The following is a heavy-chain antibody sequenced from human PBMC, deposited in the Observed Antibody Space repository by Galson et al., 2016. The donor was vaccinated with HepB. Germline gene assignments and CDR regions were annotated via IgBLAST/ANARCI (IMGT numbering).Heavy chain of an antibody. Sequence: SLRLSCAASEFTFSTYGMHWVRQAPGKGLEWVALIWHDGSNKYYADSVKGRFTISRDNPKNTLYLQMNSLKVEDTAVYYCAREMHVAAAAAFDFRGRGTLATVSS. J-gene: IGHJ4*02. CDR3: AREMHVAAAAAFDF. V-gene: IGHV3-33*01. CDR1: EFTFSTYG. D-gene: IGHD6-13*01. CDR2: IWHDGSNK.